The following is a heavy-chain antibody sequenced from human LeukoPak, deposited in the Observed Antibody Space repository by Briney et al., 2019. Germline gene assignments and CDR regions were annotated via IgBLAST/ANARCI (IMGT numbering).Heavy chain of an antibody. Sequence: RRSLRLSCAASGFTFSIYTMNWVRQAPGKGLEWISYISRASSTKNYADSVKGRFTVSRDNAKNSLYLQMNSLRDDDTVVYYCAKDNTGYSFDLWGRGTMVTVSS. J-gene: IGHJ3*01. CDR3: AKDNTGYSFDL. V-gene: IGHV3-48*02. D-gene: IGHD3-22*01. CDR1: GFTFSIYT. CDR2: ISRASSTK.